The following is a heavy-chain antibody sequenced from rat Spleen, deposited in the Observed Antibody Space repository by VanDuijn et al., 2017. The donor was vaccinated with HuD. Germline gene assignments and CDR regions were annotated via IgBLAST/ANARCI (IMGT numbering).Heavy chain of an antibody. J-gene: IGHJ2*01. V-gene: IGHV5-31*01. CDR3: ARQDYGYNYDY. CDR2: ISYDGYIT. CDR1: GFTFNDYW. D-gene: IGHD1-9*01. Sequence: EVQLVESGGGQVQPGRSLKLSCVGSGFTFNDYWMTWIRQAPGKGLEWVASISYDGYITYYRDSVKGRFTISRDNAKNTQYLQMDSLRSEDTATYYCARQDYGYNYDYWGQGVMVTVSS.